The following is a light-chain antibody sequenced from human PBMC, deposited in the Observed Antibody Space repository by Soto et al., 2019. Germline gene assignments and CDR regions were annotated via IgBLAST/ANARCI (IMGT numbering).Light chain of an antibody. Sequence: ETVMTQSPATLSVSPGERATLSCRASQTVSSNLAWYQQKPGQSPRLLIYGASTRATGIPARFSGSGSGTEGTLTINSLQSEDGAVYDCQQYKNWPHTFGQGTKVDIK. CDR2: GAS. CDR1: QTVSSN. V-gene: IGKV3-15*01. CDR3: QQYKNWPHT. J-gene: IGKJ2*01.